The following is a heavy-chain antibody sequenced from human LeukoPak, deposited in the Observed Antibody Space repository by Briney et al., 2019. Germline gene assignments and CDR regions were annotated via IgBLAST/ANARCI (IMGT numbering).Heavy chain of an antibody. CDR2: ISAYNGNT. D-gene: IGHD3-10*01. V-gene: IGHV1-18*04. CDR1: GYTFTSYG. CDR3: AAGAYYYGSGSYYSTNDY. Sequence: ASVTVSCKASGYTFTSYGISWVRQAPGQGLEWMGWISAYNGNTNYAQKLQGRVTMTTDTSTSTAYMELRSLRSDDTAVYYCAAGAYYYGSGSYYSTNDYWGQGTLVTVFS. J-gene: IGHJ4*02.